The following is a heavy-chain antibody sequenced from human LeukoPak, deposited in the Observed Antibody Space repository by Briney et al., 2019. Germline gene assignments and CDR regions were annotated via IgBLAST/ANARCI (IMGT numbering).Heavy chain of an antibody. CDR3: AHSPLGYCSSTSCTYYYYFDY. CDR2: IYWDDDK. J-gene: IGHJ4*02. D-gene: IGHD2-2*01. V-gene: IGHV2-5*02. Sequence: SGPTLVKPTQTLTLTCTFSGFSLSTSGVGVGWIRQPPGKALEWLALIYWDDDKRYSPSLKSRLTITKDTSKNQVVLTMTNMDPVDTATYYCAHSPLGYCSSTSCTYYYYFDYWGQGTLVTVSS. CDR1: GFSLSTSGVG.